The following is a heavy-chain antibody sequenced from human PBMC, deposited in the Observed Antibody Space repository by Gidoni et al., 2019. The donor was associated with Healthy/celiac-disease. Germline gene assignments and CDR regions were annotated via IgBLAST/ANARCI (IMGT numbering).Heavy chain of an antibody. CDR1: GYSYTSYW. Sequence: EVQLVQSGAEVKKPGESLRISCKGSGYSYTSYWISWVRQRPGKGLEWMGRIDPSDSYTNYSPSFQGHVTISADKSISTAYLQWSSLKASDTAMYYCARHPGYSSSRSYFDYWGQGTLVTVSS. J-gene: IGHJ4*02. CDR3: ARHPGYSSSRSYFDY. CDR2: IDPSDSYT. V-gene: IGHV5-10-1*03. D-gene: IGHD6-13*01.